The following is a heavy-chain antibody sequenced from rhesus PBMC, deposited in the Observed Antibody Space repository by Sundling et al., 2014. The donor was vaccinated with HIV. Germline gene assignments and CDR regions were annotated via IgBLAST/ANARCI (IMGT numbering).Heavy chain of an antibody. V-gene: IGHV4-147*01. CDR2: VSGGSWST. CDR3: ARYPQHYYGSGFLDY. D-gene: IGHD3-28*01. Sequence: QVQLQESGPGLVKPSETLSLTCAVSGDSISSNYWSWIRQSPGKGLEWIGYVSGGSWSTSYNPSLKSRVTISADTSKNQFSLNLSSVTAADTAVYYCARYPQHYYGSGFLDYWGQGVLVTVSS. CDR1: GDSISSNY. J-gene: IGHJ4*01.